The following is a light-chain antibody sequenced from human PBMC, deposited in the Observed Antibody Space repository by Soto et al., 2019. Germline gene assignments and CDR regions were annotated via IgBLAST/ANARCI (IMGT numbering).Light chain of an antibody. CDR1: SSDVGTYNY. V-gene: IGLV2-14*01. J-gene: IGLJ2*01. CDR2: EVI. Sequence: QSALAQPASVSGSPGQSITISCTGSSSDVGTYNYVSWYQQHPGKAPKLMLFEVINRPSGISNRFSGSKSGNTASLTISGLQSEDEAVYYCSSYTNGNTAVVFGGGTKLTV. CDR3: SSYTNGNTAVV.